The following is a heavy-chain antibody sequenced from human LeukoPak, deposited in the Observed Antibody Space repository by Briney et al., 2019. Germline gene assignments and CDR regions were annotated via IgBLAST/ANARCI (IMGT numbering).Heavy chain of an antibody. CDR3: ARVEMATINFDY. CDR1: GGSISSGGYY. V-gene: IGHV4-31*03. J-gene: IGHJ4*02. Sequence: PSQTLSLTCTVSGGSISSGGYYWSWIRQHPGKGLEWIGYIYYSGSTYYNPSLKSRVTISVDTSKNQFSLKLSSVTAADTAVYYCARVEMATINFDYWGQGTLVTVSS. D-gene: IGHD5-24*01. CDR2: IYYSGST.